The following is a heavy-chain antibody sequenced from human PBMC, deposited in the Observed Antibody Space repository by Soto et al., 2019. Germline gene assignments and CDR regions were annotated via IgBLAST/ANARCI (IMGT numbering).Heavy chain of an antibody. J-gene: IGHJ4*02. D-gene: IGHD2-21*01. CDR2: INPNGGST. CDR1: GYTFIHYY. CDR3: ARSLLQGDF. V-gene: IGHV1-46*01. Sequence: QVQLVQSGAEVKKPGASVKISCKASGYTFIHYYIHWVRQAPGQGLEWMAIINPNGGSTNYAQKFQGRVTVTSDTPTTTVSIELHSLESDDTAVYFCARSLLQGDFWGQGTRVTVSS.